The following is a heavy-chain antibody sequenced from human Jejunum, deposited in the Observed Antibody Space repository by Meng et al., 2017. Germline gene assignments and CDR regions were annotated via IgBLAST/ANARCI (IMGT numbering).Heavy chain of an antibody. V-gene: IGHV3-7*01. D-gene: IGHD1-1*01. CDR1: GFTFSGYW. CDR3: RRDVGWNAIDY. Sequence: GGSLRLSCVASGFTFSGYWMTWVRQAPGKGLEWVANIKQDGSAKSYVDSVKGRFTISRDNAKDSLYLQMNSLRDEDTAVYYCRRDVGWNAIDYWGQGTLVTVSS. J-gene: IGHJ4*02. CDR2: IKQDGSAK.